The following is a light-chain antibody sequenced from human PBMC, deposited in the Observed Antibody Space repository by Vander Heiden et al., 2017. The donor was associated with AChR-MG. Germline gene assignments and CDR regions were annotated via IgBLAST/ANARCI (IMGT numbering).Light chain of an antibody. Sequence: EIVLTQSPAALSVSPGERATLCCRASQSVSSNLAWYQQKPGQAPRLLIYGASTRATGIPARFSGSGSGTDFTLTISSLQSEDFAVYYCQQYNNWPLTFGGGTKVEIK. CDR2: GAS. J-gene: IGKJ4*02. V-gene: IGKV3-15*01. CDR3: QQYNNWPLT. CDR1: QSVSSN.